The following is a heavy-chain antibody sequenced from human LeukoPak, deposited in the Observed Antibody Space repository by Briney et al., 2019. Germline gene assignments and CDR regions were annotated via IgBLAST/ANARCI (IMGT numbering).Heavy chain of an antibody. CDR3: AELGITMIGGV. V-gene: IGHV3-48*04. D-gene: IGHD3-10*02. CDR2: ISSSGSTI. CDR1: GFTFSSYG. J-gene: IGHJ6*04. Sequence: GGSLRLSCAASGFTFSSYGMHWVRQAPGKGLEWVSYISSSGSTIYYADSVKGRFTISRDNAKNSLYLQMNSLRAEDAAVYYCAELGITMIGGVWGKGTTVTISS.